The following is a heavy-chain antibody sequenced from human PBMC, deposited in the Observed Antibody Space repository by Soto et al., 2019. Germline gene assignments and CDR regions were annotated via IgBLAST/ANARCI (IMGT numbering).Heavy chain of an antibody. CDR1: GFTFSSYW. CDR3: ATGYCSGGSCYPNWFDP. J-gene: IGHJ5*02. V-gene: IGHV3-7*03. Sequence: EVQLVESGGGLVQPGGSLRLSCAASGFTFSSYWMSWVRQVPGKGLEWVANIKQDGSEKYYVDSVKGRFTISRDNAKNSLYLQMNSLRAEDTAVYYCATGYCSGGSCYPNWFDPWGQGTLVTVSS. D-gene: IGHD2-15*01. CDR2: IKQDGSEK.